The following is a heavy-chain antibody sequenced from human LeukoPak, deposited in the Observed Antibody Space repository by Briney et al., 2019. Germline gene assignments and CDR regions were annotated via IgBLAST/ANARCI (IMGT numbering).Heavy chain of an antibody. CDR1: GFTFDDYA. J-gene: IGHJ4*02. V-gene: IGHV3-7*01. Sequence: GGSLRLSCAASGFTFDDYAMHWVRHAPGKGLEWVANINQDGSEKYYVDSVKGRFTIARDDAKNSLYLQMNSLRAEDTAVYFCARDKGGMVPFDYWGQGTLVTVSS. CDR3: ARDKGGMVPFDY. CDR2: INQDGSEK. D-gene: IGHD3-10*01.